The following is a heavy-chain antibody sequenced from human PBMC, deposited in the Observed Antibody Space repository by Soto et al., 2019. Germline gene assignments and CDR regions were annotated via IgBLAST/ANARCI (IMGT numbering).Heavy chain of an antibody. CDR3: ARGGEVRGVLRWFDP. D-gene: IGHD3-10*01. CDR2: VYNSRTT. CDR1: GGSISTSY. Sequence: LSLTCTVSGGSISTSYWSWIRQPPGKGLECIGFVYNSRTTNYNPSLRSRVTISVDTSKNQFSLKLSSVTAADTAVHYCARGGEVRGVLRWFDPWGQGTLVTVYS. J-gene: IGHJ5*02. V-gene: IGHV4-59*01.